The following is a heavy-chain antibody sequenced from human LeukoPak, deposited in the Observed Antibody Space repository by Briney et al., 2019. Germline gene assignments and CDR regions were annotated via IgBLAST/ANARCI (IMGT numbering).Heavy chain of an antibody. CDR2: ISYDGSNK. CDR1: GFTFSSYA. V-gene: IGHV3-30-3*01. D-gene: IGHD7-27*01. Sequence: GRSLRLSCAASGFTFSSYAMHWVRQAPGKGLEWVAVISYDGSNKYYADSVKGRFTISRDNSKNTLYLQMNSLRAEDTAVYYCARGSWGSGFDYWGQGTLVTVSS. CDR3: ARGSWGSGFDY. J-gene: IGHJ4*02.